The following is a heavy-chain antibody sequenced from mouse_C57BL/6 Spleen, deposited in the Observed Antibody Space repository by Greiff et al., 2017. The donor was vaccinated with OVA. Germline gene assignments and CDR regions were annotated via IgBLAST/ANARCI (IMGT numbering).Heavy chain of an antibody. D-gene: IGHD1-1*01. J-gene: IGHJ2*01. CDR1: GFTFSSYA. CDR2: ISDGGSYT. V-gene: IGHV5-4*03. Sequence: EVKLVESGGGLVKPGGSLKLSCAASGFTFSSYAMSWVRQTPEKRLEWVATISDGGSYTYYPDNVKGRFTISRDNAKNNLYLQMSHLKSEDTAMYYCARDGYYGSSYEGFDDWGQGTTLTGSS. CDR3: ARDGYYGSSYEGFDD.